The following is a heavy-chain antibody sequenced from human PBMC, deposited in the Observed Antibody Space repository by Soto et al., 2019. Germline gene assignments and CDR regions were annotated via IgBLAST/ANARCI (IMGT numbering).Heavy chain of an antibody. V-gene: IGHV3-23*01. CDR2: ISGSGGST. Sequence: LRLSCAASGFTFSSYAMSWVRQAPGKGLEWVSAISGSGGSTYYADSVKGRFTISRDNSKNTLYLQMNSLRAEDTAVYYCAKRVAAAGIGNWFDPWGQGTLVTVSS. CDR1: GFTFSSYA. CDR3: AKRVAAAGIGNWFDP. J-gene: IGHJ5*02. D-gene: IGHD6-13*01.